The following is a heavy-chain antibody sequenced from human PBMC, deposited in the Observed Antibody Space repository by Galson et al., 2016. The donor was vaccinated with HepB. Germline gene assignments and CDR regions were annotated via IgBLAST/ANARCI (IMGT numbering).Heavy chain of an antibody. CDR2: IYHSGRT. CDR3: ARAYCGTDCYSSYYYYGMDV. CDR1: SGSISNNEW. V-gene: IGHV4-4*02. D-gene: IGHD2-21*02. J-gene: IGHJ6*02. Sequence: SETLSLTCVVSSGSISNNEWWSWVRQPPGKGLEWIGEIYHSGRTNYNPSLKRRVNISVDKSKNQFSLRLTSVTAADTAVYYCARAYCGTDCYSSYYYYGMDVWGQGTTVTVSS.